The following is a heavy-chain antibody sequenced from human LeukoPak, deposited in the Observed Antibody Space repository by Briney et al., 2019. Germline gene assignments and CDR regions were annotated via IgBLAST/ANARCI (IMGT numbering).Heavy chain of an antibody. CDR2: IYYSGST. Sequence: MASQTLSLTCTVSGGSISSGGYYWSWIHQHPGKGLEWIGYIYYSGSTYYNPSLKSRVTISVDTSKNQFSLKLSSVTAADTAVYYCARAHYDSSGYPYYFDYWGQGTLVTVSS. CDR3: ARAHYDSSGYPYYFDY. CDR1: GGSISSGGYY. V-gene: IGHV4-31*03. J-gene: IGHJ4*02. D-gene: IGHD3-22*01.